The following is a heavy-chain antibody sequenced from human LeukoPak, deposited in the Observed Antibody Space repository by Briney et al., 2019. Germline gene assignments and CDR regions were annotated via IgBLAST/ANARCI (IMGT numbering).Heavy chain of an antibody. CDR2: ISGYNANT. CDR3: ARAPKADTYDYSAY. V-gene: IGHV1-18*01. J-gene: IGHJ4*02. CDR1: GYTFTSYG. Sequence: ASVKLFCKASGYTFTSYGIIWVRQAPGQGLEWMGWISGYNANTDYAPRLQGRVTLTADTSTNTAYMELRSLRSDDTAVYYCARAPKADTYDYSAYWGQGTLVTVSS. D-gene: IGHD3-16*01.